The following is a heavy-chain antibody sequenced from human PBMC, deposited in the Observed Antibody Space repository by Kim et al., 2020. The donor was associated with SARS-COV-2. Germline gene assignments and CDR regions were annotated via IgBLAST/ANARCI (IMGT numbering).Heavy chain of an antibody. CDR2: IRTTCRQT. CDR3: AKEGGAYGESAFDL. Sequence: GGSLRLSCAASGFTFTGYPMTWVRQAPAKVLEWVSTIRTTCRQTYYADSVKGRFTISTYDSKNTLYLPLNSLRADDTAVYYCAKEGGAYGESAFDLWAQG. CDR1: GFTFTGYP. V-gene: IGHV3-23*01. J-gene: IGHJ3*01. D-gene: IGHD4-17*01.